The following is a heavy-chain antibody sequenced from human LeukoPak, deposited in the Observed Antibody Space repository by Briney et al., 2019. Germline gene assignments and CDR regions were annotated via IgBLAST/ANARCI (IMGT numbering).Heavy chain of an antibody. CDR3: AKDPSVTTVTTGSDY. CDR2: ISGSGGST. D-gene: IGHD4-17*01. Sequence: GGTLRLSCAASGFTFSSYGMSWVRQAPGKGLEWVSAISGSGGSTYYADSVKGRFTISRDNSKNTLYLQMNSLRAEDTAVYYCAKDPSVTTVTTGSDYWGQGTLVTVSS. CDR1: GFTFSSYG. J-gene: IGHJ4*02. V-gene: IGHV3-23*01.